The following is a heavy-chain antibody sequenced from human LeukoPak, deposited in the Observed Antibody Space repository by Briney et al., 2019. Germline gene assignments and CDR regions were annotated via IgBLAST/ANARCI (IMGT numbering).Heavy chain of an antibody. D-gene: IGHD3-10*01. CDR2: IYYSGST. CDR3: ARRLAGVSRGSGSYVWFDP. V-gene: IGHV4-59*12. CDR1: GGSISSYY. J-gene: IGHJ5*02. Sequence: SETLSLTCTVSGGSISSYYWSWIRQPPGKGLEWIGYIYYSGSTNYNPSLKSRVTISVDTSKNQFSLKLSSVTAADTAVYYCARRLAGVSRGSGSYVWFDPWGQGTLVTVSS.